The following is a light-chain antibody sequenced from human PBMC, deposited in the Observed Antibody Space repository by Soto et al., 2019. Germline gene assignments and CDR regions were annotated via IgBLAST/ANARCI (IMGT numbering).Light chain of an antibody. CDR3: QQRSTWPPIT. V-gene: IGKV3-11*01. J-gene: IGKJ5*01. CDR1: ERVASNY. CDR2: GAS. Sequence: EVVLTQSPGTLSLSAGERATLFCRASERVASNYLAWYQQKPGQAPRLLIYGASNRATGIPTRFSGSGSETDFTLTISSLEPEDFAVYYCQQRSTWPPITFGQGTRLEIK.